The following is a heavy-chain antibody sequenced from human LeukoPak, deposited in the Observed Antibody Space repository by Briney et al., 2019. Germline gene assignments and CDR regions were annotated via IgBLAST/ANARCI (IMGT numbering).Heavy chain of an antibody. CDR3: ARVAYSGDDSKY. CDR2: IDYSGTN. J-gene: IGHJ4*01. Sequence: SETLSLTCTVSGGSVCSTTYYWGWVRQPPGKGLGWVVHIDYSGTNYYNPSLKSRVSRDAYTSKNQFSLKLISVTAADMAFYDCARVAYSGDDSKYWGQGTLVTVSS. D-gene: IGHD5-12*01. CDR1: GGSVCSTTYY. V-gene: IGHV4-39*01.